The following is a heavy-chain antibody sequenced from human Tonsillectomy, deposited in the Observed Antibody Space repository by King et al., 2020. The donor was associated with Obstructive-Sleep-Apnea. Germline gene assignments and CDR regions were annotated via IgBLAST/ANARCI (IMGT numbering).Heavy chain of an antibody. V-gene: IGHV1-8*01. J-gene: IGHJ4*02. CDR2: MNPNSGNT. D-gene: IGHD3-10*01. CDR3: ARFLHKSGIAVVRRNNDY. Sequence: GQLVQSGAEVKKPGASVKVSCKASGYTFTNYDINWVRQATGQGLEWMGWMNPNSGNTGYAQKFQGRVTMTRDTSISTAYMELSSLRSEDTAGDYCARFLHKSGIAVVRRNNDYWGQGTLVTVSS. CDR1: GYTFTNYD.